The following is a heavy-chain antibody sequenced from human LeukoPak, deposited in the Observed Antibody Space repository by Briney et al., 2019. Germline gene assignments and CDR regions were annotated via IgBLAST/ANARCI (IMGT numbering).Heavy chain of an antibody. J-gene: IGHJ4*02. Sequence: SETLSLTCIVSGHSINNYYWSWIRQPAGKGLEWIGRIYTGGTTNYNPSLKSRVTISFDTSKNQFFLRLSSVTAADTAVYYCARDPNSALWGQGTLVTVSS. V-gene: IGHV4-4*07. CDR3: ARDPNSAL. CDR2: IYTGGTT. CDR1: GHSINNYY. D-gene: IGHD4-23*01.